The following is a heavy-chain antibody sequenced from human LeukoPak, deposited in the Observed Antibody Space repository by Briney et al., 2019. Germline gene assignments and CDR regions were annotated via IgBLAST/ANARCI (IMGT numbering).Heavy chain of an antibody. CDR1: GYTFTSYS. V-gene: IGHV1-46*01. D-gene: IGHD6-13*01. CDR2: INPSGGSI. Sequence: ASVKVSCKASGYTFTSYSMHWVRQAPGEGLEWMGIINPSGGSISYAQKFQGRVTMTRDTSTSTVYMELSSLRSEDTAVYYCAREGVGVAAAGTWNWFDPWGQGTLVTVSS. CDR3: AREGVGVAAAGTWNWFDP. J-gene: IGHJ5*02.